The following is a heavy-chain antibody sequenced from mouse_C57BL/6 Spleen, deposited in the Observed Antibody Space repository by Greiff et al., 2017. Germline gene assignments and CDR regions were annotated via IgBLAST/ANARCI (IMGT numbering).Heavy chain of an antibody. V-gene: IGHV6-3*01. Sequence: EVKLEESGGGLVQPGGSMKLSCVASGFTFSNYWMNWVRQSPEKGLEWVAQIRLKSDNYATHYAESVKGRFTISRDDSKSSVYLQMNNLRAEDTGIYYCTTDDFWFAYWGQGTLVTVSA. CDR2: IRLKSDNYAT. J-gene: IGHJ3*01. CDR1: GFTFSNYW. CDR3: TTDDFWFAY.